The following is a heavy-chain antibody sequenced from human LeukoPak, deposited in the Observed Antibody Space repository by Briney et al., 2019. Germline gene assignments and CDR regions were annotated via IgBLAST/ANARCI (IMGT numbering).Heavy chain of an antibody. D-gene: IGHD5-18*01. CDR2: ISAYNGNT. CDR3: ARAKDSYGYSGFDY. V-gene: IGHV1-18*01. Sequence: EASVKVSCKASGYTFTSYGISWVRQAPGQGLEWMGWISAYNGNTNYAQKLQGRVTMTTDTSTSTACMELRSLRSDDTAVYYCARAKDSYGYSGFDYWGQGTLGTVSS. CDR1: GYTFTSYG. J-gene: IGHJ4*02.